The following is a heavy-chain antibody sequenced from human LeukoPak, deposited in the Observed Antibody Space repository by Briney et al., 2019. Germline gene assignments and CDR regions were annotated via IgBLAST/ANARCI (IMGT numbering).Heavy chain of an antibody. Sequence: PSETLSLTCSVSGGSISSFYWSWIRQPPGKGLEWIGYVYYSGSINYNPSLKSRVTISVDTSKNQFSLKLSSVTAADTAVYYCARDQYYDFWSGYRNYAFDIWGQGTMVTVSS. J-gene: IGHJ3*02. V-gene: IGHV4-59*01. CDR1: GGSISSFY. D-gene: IGHD3-3*01. CDR3: ARDQYYDFWSGYRNYAFDI. CDR2: VYYSGSI.